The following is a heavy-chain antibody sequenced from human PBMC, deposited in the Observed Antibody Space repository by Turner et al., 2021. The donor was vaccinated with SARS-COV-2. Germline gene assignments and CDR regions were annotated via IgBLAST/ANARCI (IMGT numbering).Heavy chain of an antibody. Sequence: QLQLQASGPGLVKPSETLSLTCTVSGGSISSSSYYWGWIRQPPGKGLEWIGSIYYSGSTYYNPSLKSRVTISVDTSKNQFSLKLSSVTAADTAVYYCARQGREQWLASNWFDPWGQGTLVTVSS. D-gene: IGHD6-19*01. CDR3: ARQGREQWLASNWFDP. J-gene: IGHJ5*02. V-gene: IGHV4-39*01. CDR1: GGSISSSSYY. CDR2: IYYSGST.